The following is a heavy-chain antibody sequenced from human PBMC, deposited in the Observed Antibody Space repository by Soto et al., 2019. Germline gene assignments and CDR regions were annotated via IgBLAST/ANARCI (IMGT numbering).Heavy chain of an antibody. CDR2: IYPGDSDT. J-gene: IGHJ6*02. Sequence: EVQLVQSGAEVKKPGESLKISCKGSGYSFTSYWIGWVTLMTGTGLECMGIIYPGDSDTIYSPSFQGQVTISADKSIRTAYLQWSSLKASDTAMYYFDRRDQLGYYYSGKDVGGQGSTVTVSS. CDR3: DRRDQLGYYYSGKDV. CDR1: GYSFTSYW. V-gene: IGHV5-51*01. D-gene: IGHD5-18*01.